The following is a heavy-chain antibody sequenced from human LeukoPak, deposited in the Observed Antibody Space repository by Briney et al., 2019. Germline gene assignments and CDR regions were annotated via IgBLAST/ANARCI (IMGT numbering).Heavy chain of an antibody. J-gene: IGHJ5*02. CDR2: IRYDGSNK. V-gene: IGHV3-30*02. CDR1: GFTFSSYG. D-gene: IGHD3-3*01. CDR3: AKDQDYDLYNWFDP. Sequence: GGSLRLSCAASGFTFSSYGMHWVRQAPGRGLEWVAFIRYDGSNKYYADSVKGRFTISRDNSKNTLYLQMNSLRAEDTAVYYCAKDQDYDLYNWFDPWGQGTLVTVSS.